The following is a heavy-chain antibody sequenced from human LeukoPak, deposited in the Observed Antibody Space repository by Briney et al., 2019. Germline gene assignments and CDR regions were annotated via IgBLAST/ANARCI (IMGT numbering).Heavy chain of an antibody. CDR1: GGTFSSDA. CDR2: IIPIFGTA. J-gene: IGHJ4*02. D-gene: IGHD5-12*01. CDR3: ARGDAYSGYDRTNFDY. Sequence: SGGTFSSDAISWXGQAPGQGGGWMGGIIPIFGTANYTQKFQGRVTITADESTSTAYMELSSLRSEDTAVYYCARGDAYSGYDRTNFDYWGQGTLVTVSS. V-gene: IGHV1-69*01.